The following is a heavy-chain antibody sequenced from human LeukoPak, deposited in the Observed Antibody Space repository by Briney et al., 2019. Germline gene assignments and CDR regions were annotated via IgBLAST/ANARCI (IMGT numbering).Heavy chain of an antibody. V-gene: IGHV3-23*05. CDR1: GFTFSSFA. J-gene: IGHJ3*02. CDR2: VSYTRIAT. Sequence: GGSLRLSCAASGFTFSSFALSWVRQAPGKGLEWVSGVSYTRIATYYADSVKGRFTISRDDSQNILYLQMNGLRSEDTAVYFCAKAFREFGTSSSYSSFDTWGQGTMVTVSS. CDR3: AKAFREFGTSSSYSSFDT. D-gene: IGHD5-18*01.